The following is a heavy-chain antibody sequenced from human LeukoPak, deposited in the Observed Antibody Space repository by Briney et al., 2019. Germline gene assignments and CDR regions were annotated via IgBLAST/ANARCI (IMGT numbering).Heavy chain of an antibody. D-gene: IGHD3-10*01. CDR3: AGSGSYHGIFDY. CDR1: GYTFTNYG. J-gene: IGHJ4*02. CDR2: ISAYNGNT. Sequence: ASVKVSCKASGYTFTNYGINWVRQAPGQGLEWMGWISAYNGNTNYAQKLQGRVTMTTDTSTNTAYMELRSLRSDDTAVYYCAGSGSYHGIFDYWGQGTLVTVSS. V-gene: IGHV1-18*01.